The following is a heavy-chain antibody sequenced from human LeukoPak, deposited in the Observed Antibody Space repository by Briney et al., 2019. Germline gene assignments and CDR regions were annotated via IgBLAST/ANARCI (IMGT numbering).Heavy chain of an antibody. CDR3: ARDPNGDYIGAFDM. CDR2: ICGGGGSA. CDR1: GFTFSAYA. Sequence: GGSLRLSCTASGFTFSAYAMMWVRQAPGKGPEWVSAICGGGGSAFYADSVKGRFTISRDNSKYTLFLQMNSLRAEDTAVYHCARDPNGDYIGAFDMWGPGTMVTVSS. D-gene: IGHD4-17*01. J-gene: IGHJ3*02. V-gene: IGHV3-23*01.